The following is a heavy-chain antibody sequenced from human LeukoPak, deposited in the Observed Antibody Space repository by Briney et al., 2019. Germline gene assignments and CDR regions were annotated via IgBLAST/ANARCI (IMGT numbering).Heavy chain of an antibody. V-gene: IGHV3-48*01. CDR3: ATDVLRRITIFGVVPPYWYFDL. J-gene: IGHJ2*01. Sequence: GGSLRLSCAASGFTFSSYSMNWVRQAPGKGLEGVSYISSSSSTIYYADSVKGRFTISRDNAKNSLYLQMNSLRAEDTAVYYCATDVLRRITIFGVVPPYWYFDLWGRGPLVTVSS. CDR1: GFTFSSYS. CDR2: ISSSSSTI. D-gene: IGHD3-3*01.